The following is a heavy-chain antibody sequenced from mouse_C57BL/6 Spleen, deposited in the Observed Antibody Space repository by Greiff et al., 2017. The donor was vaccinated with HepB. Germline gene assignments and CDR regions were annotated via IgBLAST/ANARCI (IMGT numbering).Heavy chain of an antibody. CDR2: INPNNGGT. J-gene: IGHJ1*03. V-gene: IGHV1-26*01. CDR1: GYTFTDYY. D-gene: IGHD2-5*01. CDR3: ARDYRNRGNWYFDV. Sequence: EVQLQQSGPELVKPGASVKISCKASGYTFTDYYMNWVKQSHGKSLEWIGDINPNNGGTSYNQKFKGKATLTVDKSSSTAYMELRSLTSEDSAVYYCARDYRNRGNWYFDVWGTGTTVTVSS.